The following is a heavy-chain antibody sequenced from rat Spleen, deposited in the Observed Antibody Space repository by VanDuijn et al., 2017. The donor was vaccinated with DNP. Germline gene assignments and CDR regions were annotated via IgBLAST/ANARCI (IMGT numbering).Heavy chain of an antibody. D-gene: IGHD1-11*01. Sequence: EVKLVESGGGLVQPGRSLKLSCAASGFNFNDYWMGWVRQAPGKGLEWIGQINKHSSSINYTPSLKDKFTISRDNAQDTLYLQMDSLRSEDTATYYCATHGGSVDSWGQGVMVTVSS. J-gene: IGHJ2*01. CDR2: INKHSSSI. CDR3: ATHGGSVDS. V-gene: IGHV4-2*01. CDR1: GFNFNDYW.